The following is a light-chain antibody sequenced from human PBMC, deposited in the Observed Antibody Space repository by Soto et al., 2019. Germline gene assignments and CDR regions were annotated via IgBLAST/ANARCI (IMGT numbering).Light chain of an antibody. CDR2: GAS. CDR3: QHYDSFPLT. Sequence: DIQMTQSPSSLSASVGDRITITCQASQDISNYLNWYQQKPGKAPKLLIYGASNLETGVPSRFSGSGSGTDFTFTISILQPEDTATYYCQHYDSFPLTFGGGTEVQVK. J-gene: IGKJ4*01. V-gene: IGKV1-33*01. CDR1: QDISNY.